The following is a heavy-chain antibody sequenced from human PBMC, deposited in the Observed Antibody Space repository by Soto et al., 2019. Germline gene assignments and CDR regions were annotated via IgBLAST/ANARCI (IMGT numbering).Heavy chain of an antibody. CDR2: ISGSGGTT. CDR1: GFTFSNYA. J-gene: IGHJ6*02. V-gene: IGHV3-23*01. Sequence: EVQLLESGGDLVQPGGSLRLSCAASGFTFSNYAMSWVRQAPGKGLEWVSAISGSGGTTYYADSVKGRFTISRDNSKNTLYLQMNSLRAEDTAVFYCAKDLHSNSPDFYYYGMDVWGQGTPVTVSS. CDR3: AKDLHSNSPDFYYYGMDV. D-gene: IGHD6-6*01.